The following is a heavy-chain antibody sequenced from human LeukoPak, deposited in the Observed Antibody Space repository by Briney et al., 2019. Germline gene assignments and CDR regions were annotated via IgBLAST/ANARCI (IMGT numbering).Heavy chain of an antibody. V-gene: IGHV3-74*01. CDR1: GFTFSKHW. Sequence: GGSLRLSCAASGFTFSKHWMHWVRQAPGKGLVWVSRINSDGSSTTYADSVKGRFTISRDNAKNTLYLQMNSLRAEDAAVYFCAKAPVTSCRGAYCYPFDSWGQGTLVTVSS. J-gene: IGHJ4*02. CDR2: INSDGSST. CDR3: AKAPVTSCRGAYCYPFDS. D-gene: IGHD2-21*01.